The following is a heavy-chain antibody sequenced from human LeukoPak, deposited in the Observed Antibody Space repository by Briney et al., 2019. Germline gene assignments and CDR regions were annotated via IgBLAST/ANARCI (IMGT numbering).Heavy chain of an antibody. V-gene: IGHV3-21*04. CDR2: ISSSSSYI. CDR3: ARLNTAMVLAFDI. Sequence: GGSLRLSCAASGFTVSSNYMSWVRQAPGKGLQWVSSISSSSSYIYYADSVKGRLTISRDNAKNSLYLQMNSLRAEDTAVYYCARLNTAMVLAFDIWGQGTMVTVSS. J-gene: IGHJ3*02. D-gene: IGHD5-18*01. CDR1: GFTVSSNY.